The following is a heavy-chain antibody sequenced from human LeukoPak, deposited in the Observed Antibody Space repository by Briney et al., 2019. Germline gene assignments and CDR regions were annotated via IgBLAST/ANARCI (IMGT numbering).Heavy chain of an antibody. V-gene: IGHV3-53*01. CDR2: IYSGGST. D-gene: IGHD6-6*01. CDR3: ARVAFRSSSYVSGIDY. CDR1: GLTVTSNY. J-gene: IGHJ4*02. Sequence: GGSLRLSCAASGLTVTSNYMSWVRQAPGKGLEWVSVIYSGGSTYYADSVKGRFTISRDNSKNTLYLQMNNLRAEDTAVYYCARVAFRSSSYVSGIDYWGQGTLVTVSS.